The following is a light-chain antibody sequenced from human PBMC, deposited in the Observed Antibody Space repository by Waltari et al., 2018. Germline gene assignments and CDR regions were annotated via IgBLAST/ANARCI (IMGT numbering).Light chain of an antibody. CDR1: QGINTY. J-gene: IGKJ1*01. CDR3: LQYNSHPWT. Sequence: DFQMTQSPSSLSASAGDTVTITCRASQGINTYLNWYQKKPGKAPKRLINAASSLESVVPSRFSGRGSGTDFTLTFSSLQPEDFASYYCLQYNSHPWTFGQGTKVEIK. CDR2: AAS. V-gene: IGKV1-17*01.